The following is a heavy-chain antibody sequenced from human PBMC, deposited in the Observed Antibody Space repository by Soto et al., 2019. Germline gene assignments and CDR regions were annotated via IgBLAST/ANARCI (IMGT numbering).Heavy chain of an antibody. CDR1: GFTFSSYA. CDR2: ISGSGGST. Sequence: EVQLLESGGGLVQPGGSLRLSCAASGFTFSSYAMSWVRQAPGKGLEWVSAISGSGGSTYYADSVKGRFTISRDNSKNTLYLQMNSLRAEDTAVYYCAKDRGYCSGGSCYSPAFAIWGQGTMVTVSS. V-gene: IGHV3-23*01. CDR3: AKDRGYCSGGSCYSPAFAI. J-gene: IGHJ3*02. D-gene: IGHD2-15*01.